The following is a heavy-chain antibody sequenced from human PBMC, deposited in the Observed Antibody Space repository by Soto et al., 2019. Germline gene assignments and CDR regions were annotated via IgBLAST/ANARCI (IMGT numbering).Heavy chain of an antibody. J-gene: IGHJ4*02. D-gene: IGHD6-13*01. CDR2: IIPIFGTA. CDR3: ARGSTLRAPLDY. V-gene: IGHV1-69*13. Sequence: SVKVSCKASGGTFSSYAISWVRQAPGQGLEWMGGIIPIFGTANYAQKFQGRVTITADESTSTAYMELSSLRSEDTAVYYCARGSTLRAPLDYWGQGTLVTVSS. CDR1: GGTFSSYA.